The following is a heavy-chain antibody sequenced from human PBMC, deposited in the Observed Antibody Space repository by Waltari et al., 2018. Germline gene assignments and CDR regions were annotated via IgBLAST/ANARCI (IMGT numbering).Heavy chain of an antibody. D-gene: IGHD3-10*01. Sequence: QMQLVQSGPEVKKPGTSVKVSCKASGFTFTSSAVQWVRQARGQPLEWIGWIVVVSGNTNYAQKFQERVTITRDMSTSTAYMELSSLRSEDTAVYYCAAPYYYGSGSYYNLPLDYWGQGTLVTVSS. CDR3: AAPYYYGSGSYYNLPLDY. CDR2: IVVVSGNT. CDR1: GFTFTSSA. V-gene: IGHV1-58*01. J-gene: IGHJ4*02.